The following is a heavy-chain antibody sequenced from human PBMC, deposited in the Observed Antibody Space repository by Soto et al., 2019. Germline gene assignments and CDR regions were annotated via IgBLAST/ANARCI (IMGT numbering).Heavy chain of an antibody. CDR3: AKDVVVGATTGLGDYYYYYGMDV. Sequence: ALRLSCAASGFTFSSYGMHWVRQAQGKGLEWVAVISYDGSNKYYADSVKGRFTISRDNSKNTLYLQMNSLRAEDTAVYYCAKDVVVGATTGLGDYYYYYGMDVWGQGTTVTVSS. J-gene: IGHJ6*02. CDR2: ISYDGSNK. V-gene: IGHV3-30*18. D-gene: IGHD1-26*01. CDR1: GFTFSSYG.